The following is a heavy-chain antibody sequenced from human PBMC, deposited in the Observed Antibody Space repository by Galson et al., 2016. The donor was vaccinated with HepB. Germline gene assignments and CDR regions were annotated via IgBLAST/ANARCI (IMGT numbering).Heavy chain of an antibody. CDR2: IRSKDNSYAT. Sequence: SLRLSCAASGFTFSGSAMHWVRQAPGKGLEWIARIRSKDNSYATTYAASVKGRFIISRDDSKNTAYLQMNSLKIEDTAVYYCTGSRDEGYWGQGTLVTVSS. CDR1: GFTFSGSA. CDR3: TGSRDEGY. V-gene: IGHV3-73*01. J-gene: IGHJ4*02.